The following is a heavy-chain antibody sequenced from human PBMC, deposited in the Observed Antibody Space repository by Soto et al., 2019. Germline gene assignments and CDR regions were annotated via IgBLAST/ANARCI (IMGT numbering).Heavy chain of an antibody. Sequence: SETLSLTCAVYGGSFSGYYWSWIRQPPGKGLEWIGEINHSGSTNYNPSLKSRVTISVDTSKNQFSLKLSSVTAADTAVYYCARRRSISTSHRNYYFDYWGQGTLVTVSS. V-gene: IGHV4-34*01. CDR1: GGSFSGYY. D-gene: IGHD2-2*01. J-gene: IGHJ4*02. CDR3: ARRRSISTSHRNYYFDY. CDR2: INHSGST.